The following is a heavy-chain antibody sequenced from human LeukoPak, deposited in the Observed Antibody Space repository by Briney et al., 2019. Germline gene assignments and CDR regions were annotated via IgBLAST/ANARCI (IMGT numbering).Heavy chain of an antibody. CDR3: VNLGYSD. J-gene: IGHJ4*02. CDR2: IKNDGSDK. V-gene: IGHV3-7*01. D-gene: IGHD5-12*01. Sequence: PGGSLRLSCEASGFSFSAAWMTWVRQAPGKGLAWVATIKNDGSDKYYVDSVKGRFTLSRDNAKNSVYLQINSLRVEDTAVYYCVNLGYSDGGQGTLVTVSS. CDR1: GFSFSAAW.